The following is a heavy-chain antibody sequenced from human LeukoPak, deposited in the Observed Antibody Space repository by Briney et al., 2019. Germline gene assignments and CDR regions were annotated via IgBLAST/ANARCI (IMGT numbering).Heavy chain of an antibody. J-gene: IGHJ4*02. CDR3: AKDRGYITYYFDY. Sequence: LSLTCAVSGGSISSSNWWNWVRQTPGKGLEWVAVISYDGSNKYYADSVKGRFTISRDNSKDTLYLQMNSLRAEDTAVYYCAKDRGYITYYFDYWGQGTLVTVSS. CDR1: GGSISSSNW. V-gene: IGHV3-30*18. D-gene: IGHD3-10*01. CDR2: ISYDGSNK.